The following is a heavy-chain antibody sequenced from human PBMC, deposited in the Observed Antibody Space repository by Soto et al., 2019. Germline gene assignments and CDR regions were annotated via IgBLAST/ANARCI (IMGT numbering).Heavy chain of an antibody. CDR3: ATTGGSGSYTDAFDI. J-gene: IGHJ3*02. CDR1: GGTFSSYT. V-gene: IGHV1-69*02. CDR2: IIPILGIA. Sequence: QVQLVQSGAEVKKPGSSVKVSCKASGGTFSSYTISWVRQAPGQGLEWMGRIIPILGIANYAQKFQGRVTITADKSTSTAYMGLSSLRSEDTAVYYCATTGGSGSYTDAFDIWGQGTMVTVSS. D-gene: IGHD3-10*01.